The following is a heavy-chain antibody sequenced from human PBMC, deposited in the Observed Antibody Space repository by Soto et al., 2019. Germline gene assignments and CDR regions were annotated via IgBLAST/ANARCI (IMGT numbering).Heavy chain of an antibody. CDR1: GFTFSSYA. CDR2: ISYDGSNK. CDR3: ARAGDGYNYDYYYGMDV. Sequence: QVQLVESGGGVVQPGRSLRLSCAASGFTFSSYAMHWVRQAPGKGLEWVAVISYDGSNKYYADSVKGRFTISRDNSKNTLYLQMNSLRAEDTAVYYCARAGDGYNYDYYYGMDVWGQGTTVTVSS. V-gene: IGHV3-30-3*01. J-gene: IGHJ6*02. D-gene: IGHD5-12*01.